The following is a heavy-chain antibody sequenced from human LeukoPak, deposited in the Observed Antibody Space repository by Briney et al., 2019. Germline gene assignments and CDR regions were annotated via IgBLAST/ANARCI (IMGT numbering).Heavy chain of an antibody. Sequence: GRSLRLSCAASGFTFSSYALHWVRQAPGKGLEWVAVISNDGSKKDYADSVKGRFTISRDNSKNTLYLQMNSLRAEDTAVYYCARGARKGDDYGGFFDYWGQGTLVTVSS. CDR2: ISNDGSKK. J-gene: IGHJ4*02. CDR3: ARGARKGDDYGGFFDY. V-gene: IGHV3-30*04. CDR1: GFTFSSYA. D-gene: IGHD4-23*01.